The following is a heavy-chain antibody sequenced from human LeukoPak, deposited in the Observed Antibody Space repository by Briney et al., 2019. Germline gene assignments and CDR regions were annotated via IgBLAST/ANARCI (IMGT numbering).Heavy chain of an antibody. CDR1: GASISGGTYY. V-gene: IGHV4-39*01. J-gene: IGHJ4*02. CDR2: IYYTGRT. D-gene: IGHD1-26*01. Sequence: SETLSLTCSVSGASISGGTYYWGWIRQPPGKGLEWIVSIYYTGRTYDNPSLKSRVTISVDTSKNQFSLKLSSVTAADTAVYYCARRGGSGRAFDYWGQGTLVTVSS. CDR3: ARRGGSGRAFDY.